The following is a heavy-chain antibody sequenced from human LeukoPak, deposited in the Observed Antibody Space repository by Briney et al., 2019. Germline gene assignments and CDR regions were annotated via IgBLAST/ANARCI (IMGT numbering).Heavy chain of an antibody. CDR1: GLTFSSYG. J-gene: IGHJ4*02. CDR3: VRDVRGGSFIDY. Sequence: PGGSLRLSCAASGLTFSSYGIGWVRQAPAKGLEWVSTIDGRGVSTHYADSVKGRLTISRDNSRNTLYLQMDSLRAEDTAVYFCVRDVRGGSFIDYWGRGTLVTVSS. CDR2: IDGRGVST. D-gene: IGHD3-10*01. V-gene: IGHV3-23*01.